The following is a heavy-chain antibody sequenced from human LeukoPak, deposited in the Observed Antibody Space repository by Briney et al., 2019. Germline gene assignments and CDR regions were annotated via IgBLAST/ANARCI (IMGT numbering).Heavy chain of an antibody. CDR3: ARDQRAYDFWSGHQPSGFDY. CDR2: INSDGSST. D-gene: IGHD3-3*01. Sequence: GGSLRLSCAASGFTFSSSWMHWVRQAPGKGLVWVSRINSDGSSTNYADSVKGRFTISRDNAKNTLYLQMDSLRAEDTAVYYCARDQRAYDFWSGHQPSGFDYWGQGTLVTVSS. V-gene: IGHV3-74*01. CDR1: GFTFSSSW. J-gene: IGHJ4*02.